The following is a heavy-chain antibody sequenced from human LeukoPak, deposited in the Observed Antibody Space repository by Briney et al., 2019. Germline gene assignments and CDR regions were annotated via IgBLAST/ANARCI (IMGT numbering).Heavy chain of an antibody. J-gene: IGHJ4*02. CDR1: GFTFSGSA. V-gene: IGHV3-7*01. CDR2: IKQVGGVK. D-gene: IGHD1-1*01. Sequence: PGGSLRLSCAASGFTFSGSAMHWVRQAPGKGLEWVANIKQVGGVKYYVDSVKGRFTISRDNAKNSLYLQMNSLRAEDTAVYYCARVSRHNFGSFDYWGQGTLVTVSS. CDR3: ARVSRHNFGSFDY.